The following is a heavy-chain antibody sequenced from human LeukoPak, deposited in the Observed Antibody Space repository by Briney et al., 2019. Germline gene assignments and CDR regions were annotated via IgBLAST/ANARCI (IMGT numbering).Heavy chain of an antibody. V-gene: IGHV4-59*01. J-gene: IGHJ4*02. Sequence: SETLSLTCTVSGGSISSYYWSWLRRPPGKGLEWIGYIYYSGSTNYNPSLKSRVTISVDTSKNQFSLKLSSVTAADTAVYYCARFLAADSSGYYRGGRFDYWGQGTLVTVSS. D-gene: IGHD3-22*01. CDR2: IYYSGST. CDR3: ARFLAADSSGYYRGGRFDY. CDR1: GGSISSYY.